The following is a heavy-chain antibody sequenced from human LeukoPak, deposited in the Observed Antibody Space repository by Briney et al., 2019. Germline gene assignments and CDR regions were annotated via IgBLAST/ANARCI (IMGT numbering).Heavy chain of an antibody. V-gene: IGHV4-59*08. CDR1: GGSFSGYY. CDR2: IYYSGST. D-gene: IGHD3-16*01. J-gene: IGHJ4*02. Sequence: SETLSLTCAVYGGSFSGYYWSWIRQPPGKGLEWIGYIYYSGSTNYNPSLKSRVTISVDTSKNQFSLKLSSVTAADTAVYYCARFSDYATFDYWGQGTLVTVSS. CDR3: ARFSDYATFDY.